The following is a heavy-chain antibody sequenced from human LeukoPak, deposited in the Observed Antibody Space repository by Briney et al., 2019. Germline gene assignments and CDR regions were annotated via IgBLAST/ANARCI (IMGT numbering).Heavy chain of an antibody. CDR3: ARSREGAFDI. Sequence: SVKDSCKASGGILSSYAISWVRQAPGQGLGWMGRVIPIFGTTNYAQNFQGRVTITADESTSTVYMELSSLRSEDTAVYYCARSREGAFDIWGQGTMVTVSS. V-gene: IGHV1-69*13. CDR2: VIPIFGTT. D-gene: IGHD1-26*01. CDR1: GGILSSYA. J-gene: IGHJ3*02.